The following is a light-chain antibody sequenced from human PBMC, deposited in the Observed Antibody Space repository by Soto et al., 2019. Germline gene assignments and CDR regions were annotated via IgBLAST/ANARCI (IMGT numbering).Light chain of an antibody. CDR1: SSDVGGSNF. J-gene: IGLJ1*01. CDR2: EVS. Sequence: QSVLTQPASVSGSPGQSITISCTGTSSDVGGSNFVSWYQHHPGKAPKLMIYEVSNRPSGVSNRFSGSKSGNTASLTISGLQAEDEADYFCSSYTPSSTLVFGTATKLTVL. V-gene: IGLV2-14*01. CDR3: SSYTPSSTLV.